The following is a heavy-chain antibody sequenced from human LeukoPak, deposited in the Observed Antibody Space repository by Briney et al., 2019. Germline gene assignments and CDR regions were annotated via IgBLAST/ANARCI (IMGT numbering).Heavy chain of an antibody. V-gene: IGHV3-48*03. J-gene: IGHJ4*02. CDR3: ARVGYHGSGIFDY. Sequence: PGGSLRLSCAASTFSFSNYEMNWVRQAPGQGLEWVSNIRPTGSEIYYADSVKGRFTISRDSAKNSLYLQMSSLRAEDTAVYYCARVGYHGSGIFDYGGQGNLVSVS. CDR2: IRPTGSEI. CDR1: TFSFSNYE. D-gene: IGHD3-10*01.